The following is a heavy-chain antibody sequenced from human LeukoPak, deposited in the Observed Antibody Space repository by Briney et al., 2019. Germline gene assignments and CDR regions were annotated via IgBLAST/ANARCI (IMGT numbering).Heavy chain of an antibody. CDR1: GFTFSSNY. CDR2: IYSGGTT. D-gene: IGHD1-20*01. CDR3: ARGLIGSNNWFDS. J-gene: IGHJ5*01. Sequence: GGSLRLSCAVSGFTFSSNYMTWVRQAPGKGLEWVSVIYSGGTTYYTDSVKGRFTISRDNSKNTLYLQMNSLRVEDTAVYYCARGLIGSNNWFDSRGQGTLVTVSS. V-gene: IGHV3-53*01.